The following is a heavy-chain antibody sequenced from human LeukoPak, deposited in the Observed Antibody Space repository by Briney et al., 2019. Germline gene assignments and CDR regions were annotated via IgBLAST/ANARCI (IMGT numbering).Heavy chain of an antibody. CDR2: ISDSGGST. V-gene: IGHV3-23*01. CDR1: GFTFSSYA. Sequence: QPGGSLRLSCAASGFTFSSYAVSWVRQAPGKGLAWVSAISDSGGSTQYADSVKGRFTISRDNSKNTLYLQMNSLRAEDTAVYYCAKQGVPERSILTDFDYWGQGTLVTVSS. CDR3: AKQGVPERSILTDFDY. D-gene: IGHD3-10*01. J-gene: IGHJ4*02.